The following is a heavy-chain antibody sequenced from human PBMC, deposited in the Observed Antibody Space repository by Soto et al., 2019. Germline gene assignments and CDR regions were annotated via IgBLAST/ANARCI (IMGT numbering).Heavy chain of an antibody. CDR1: GFSLTTSGVG. Sequence: QITLNESGPTQVKPRQTLTLTCTFSGFSLTTSGVGVGWIRQSPGKAPEWLALINWDDGKRDSSSLKSTLTIIQDTSKLQVVLTMADLDPADTATYYCAHRVLRTVFGLVTTTAIYFDFWGQGTPVAVSS. CDR3: AHRVLRTVFGLVTTTAIYFDF. V-gene: IGHV2-5*02. J-gene: IGHJ4*02. CDR2: INWDDGK. D-gene: IGHD3-3*01.